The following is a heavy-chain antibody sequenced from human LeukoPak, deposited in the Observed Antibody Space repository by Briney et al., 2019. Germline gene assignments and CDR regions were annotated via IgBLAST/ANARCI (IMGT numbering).Heavy chain of an antibody. Sequence: ASVKVSCKASGYTFTSYDINWVRQATGQGLEWMGWMNPNSGNTGYAQKFQGRVTMTRNTSISTAYMELSSLRSEDTAVYYCARVSSGGSWYYYNYYYYYMDVWGKGTTVTISS. CDR1: GYTFTSYD. J-gene: IGHJ6*03. D-gene: IGHD2-15*01. V-gene: IGHV1-8*02. CDR2: MNPNSGNT. CDR3: ARVSSGGSWYYYNYYYYYMDV.